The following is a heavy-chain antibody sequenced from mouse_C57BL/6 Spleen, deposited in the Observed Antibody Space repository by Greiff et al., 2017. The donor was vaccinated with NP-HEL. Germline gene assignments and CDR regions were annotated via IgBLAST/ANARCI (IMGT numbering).Heavy chain of an antibody. V-gene: IGHV1-61*01. D-gene: IGHD2-1*01. CDR2: IYPSDSET. CDR3: ARGIYYGNYYYFDY. CDR1: GYTFTSYW. Sequence: VQLQQPGAELVRPGSSVKLSCKASGYTFTSYWMDWVKQRPGQGLEWIGNIYPSDSETHYNQKFKDKATLTVDKSSSTAYMQLSSLTSEDSAVYYCARGIYYGNYYYFDYWGQGTTLTVSS. J-gene: IGHJ2*01.